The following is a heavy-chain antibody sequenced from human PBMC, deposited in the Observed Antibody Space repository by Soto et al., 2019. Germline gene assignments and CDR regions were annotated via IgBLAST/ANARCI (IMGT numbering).Heavy chain of an antibody. Sequence: DVQLVESGGGLVQPGGSLRLSCAASGFTFSYYWMHWVRQAPGQGLVWVSRIHSDGSSTTYADSVKGRFTISRDNAKNTLYLLMNSLRAEDTAVYYCARGDKGAFDMWGQGTMVSVSS. V-gene: IGHV3-74*01. D-gene: IGHD2-21*02. CDR3: ARGDKGAFDM. CDR1: GFTFSYYW. CDR2: IHSDGSST. J-gene: IGHJ3*02.